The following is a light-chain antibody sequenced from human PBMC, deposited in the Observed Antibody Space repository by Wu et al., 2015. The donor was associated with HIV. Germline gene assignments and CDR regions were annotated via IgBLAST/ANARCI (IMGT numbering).Light chain of an antibody. J-gene: IGKJ1*01. CDR3: QKYNTAPWT. V-gene: IGKV1-5*03. Sequence: DIQLTQSPSTLSASVGDRVTITCRASQSLNSWLAWYQQKPGQAPKLLIYKVSTLENGVPSRFSGSASGTEFTLTISSLQPDDFATYYCQKYNTAPWTFGQGTKVEMK. CDR2: KVS. CDR1: QSLNSW.